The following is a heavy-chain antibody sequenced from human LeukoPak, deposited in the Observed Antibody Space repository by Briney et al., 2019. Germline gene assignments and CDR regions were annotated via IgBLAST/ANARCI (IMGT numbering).Heavy chain of an antibody. Sequence: GGSLRLSCAASAFRFSSYGMHWVRQAPGKGPEWVAFIRSDSSNQYYADSVKGRFTISRDNSKNTLYLEMNSLRAEDTAVYFCAMIEQVVSNVEGGYWGQGTLVTVSS. J-gene: IGHJ4*02. V-gene: IGHV3-30*02. CDR1: AFRFSSYG. CDR2: IRSDSSNQ. D-gene: IGHD6-6*01. CDR3: AMIEQVVSNVEGGY.